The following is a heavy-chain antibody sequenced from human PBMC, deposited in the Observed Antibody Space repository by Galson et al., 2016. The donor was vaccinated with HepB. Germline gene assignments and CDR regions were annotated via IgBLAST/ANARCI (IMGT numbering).Heavy chain of an antibody. CDR2: ISHDGTTK. V-gene: IGHV3-30-3*01. Sequence: SLRLSCAASGFTFGSYVMFWVRQAPGKGLEWLALISHDGTTKYYADSVKGRFTISRDNSKNTLYLQMNSLRAEDTAVYYCARDGYSSPPEGYYYGRDVWGQGTTVAVSS. CDR3: ARDGYSSPPEGYYYGRDV. CDR1: GFTFGSYV. D-gene: IGHD5-12*01. J-gene: IGHJ6*02.